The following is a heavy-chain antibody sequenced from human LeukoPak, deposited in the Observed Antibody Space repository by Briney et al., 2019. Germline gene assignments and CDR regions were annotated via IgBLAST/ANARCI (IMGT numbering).Heavy chain of an antibody. CDR1: GGSISSYY. V-gene: IGHV4-59*01. D-gene: IGHD2-15*01. CDR2: IYYSGST. Sequence: SETLSLTCTVSGGSISSYYWSWIRQPPGKGLEWIGYIYYSGSTNYNPSLNSRVTISVDTSKNQFSLKLSSVTAADTAVYYCAREREYCSGGSCQYYFDYWGQGTLVTVSS. J-gene: IGHJ4*02. CDR3: AREREYCSGGSCQYYFDY.